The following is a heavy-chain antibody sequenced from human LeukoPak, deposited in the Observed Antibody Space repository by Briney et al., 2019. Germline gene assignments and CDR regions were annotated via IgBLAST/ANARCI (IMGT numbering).Heavy chain of an antibody. CDR2: INPNSGDT. CDR3: ARDRWVGATNAFDY. CDR1: GYTFTGYY. Sequence: ASVTVSCKASGYTFTGYYMHWVRQAPGQGLEWMGWINPNSGDTNYAQKFQGRVTMTRDTSISTAYMELSSLRSDDAAVYYCARDRWVGATNAFDYWGQGTLVIVSS. D-gene: IGHD1-26*01. J-gene: IGHJ4*02. V-gene: IGHV1-2*02.